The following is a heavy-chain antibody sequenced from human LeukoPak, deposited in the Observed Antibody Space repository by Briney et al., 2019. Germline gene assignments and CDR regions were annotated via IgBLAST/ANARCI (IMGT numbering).Heavy chain of an antibody. D-gene: IGHD2-8*02. Sequence: SETLSLTCTVSGGSISSYYWGWIRQPPGKGLEWIGYIYYSGSTNYNPSLKSRVTISVDTSKNQFSLKLSSVTAADTAVYYCARERCLSGVCYSSQRYFDYWGQGTLVTVSS. CDR1: GGSISSYY. J-gene: IGHJ4*02. CDR3: ARERCLSGVCYSSQRYFDY. CDR2: IYYSGST. V-gene: IGHV4-59*01.